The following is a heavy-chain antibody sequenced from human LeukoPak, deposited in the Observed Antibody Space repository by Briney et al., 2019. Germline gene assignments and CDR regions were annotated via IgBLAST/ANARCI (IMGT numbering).Heavy chain of an antibody. D-gene: IGHD5-18*01. CDR1: GFTFSNAW. CDR2: IKSKTDGGTT. CDR3: TTDWATHVDTAMVTDYYYYMDV. V-gene: IGHV3-15*01. Sequence: GGSLRLSCAASGFTFSNAWMSWVRQAPGKGLEWVGRIKSKTDGGTTDYAAPVKGRFTISRDDSKNTLYLQMNSLKTEDTAVYYCTTDWATHVDTAMVTDYYYYMDVWGKGTTVTISS. J-gene: IGHJ6*03.